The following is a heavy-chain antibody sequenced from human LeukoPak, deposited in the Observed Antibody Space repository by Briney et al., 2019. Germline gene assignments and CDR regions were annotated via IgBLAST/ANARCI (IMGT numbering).Heavy chain of an antibody. CDR1: GFTFSSYA. V-gene: IGHV3-64*01. CDR2: ISSNGGST. D-gene: IGHD3-10*01. J-gene: IGHJ5*02. CDR3: TTYGSGSPYNGFWFDP. Sequence: GGSLRLSCAASGFTFSSYAMHWVRQAPGKGLEYVSAISSNGGSTYYANSVKGRFTISRDNSKNTLYLQMNSLKTEDTGVYYCTTYGSGSPYNGFWFDPWGQGTQVTVSS.